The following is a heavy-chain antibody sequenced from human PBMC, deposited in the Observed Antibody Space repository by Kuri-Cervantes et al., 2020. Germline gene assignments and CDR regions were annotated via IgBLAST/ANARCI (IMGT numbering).Heavy chain of an antibody. CDR2: ISYDGSNK. CDR1: GFTFSSYA. V-gene: IGHV3-30*01. D-gene: IGHD3-22*01. CDR3: AREMIDSDAFDI. J-gene: IGHJ3*02. Sequence: GESLKISCAASGFTFSSYAMHWVRQAPGKGLEWVAVISYDGSNKYYADSVKGRFTISRDNSKNTLYLQMNSLRAEDTAVYYCAREMIDSDAFDIWGLGTTVTVSS.